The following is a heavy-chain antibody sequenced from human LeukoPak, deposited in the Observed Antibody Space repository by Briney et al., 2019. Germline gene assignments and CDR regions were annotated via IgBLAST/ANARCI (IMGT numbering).Heavy chain of an antibody. D-gene: IGHD6-19*01. CDR3: ARDGAVAGYYFDY. CDR2: ISSSSSYI. Sequence: GGSLRPSCAASGFTFSSYSMNWVRQAPGKGLEWVSSISSSSSYIYYADSVKGRFTISRDNAKNSLYLQMNSLRAEDTAVYYCARDGAVAGYYFDYWGQGTLVTVSS. J-gene: IGHJ4*02. V-gene: IGHV3-21*01. CDR1: GFTFSSYS.